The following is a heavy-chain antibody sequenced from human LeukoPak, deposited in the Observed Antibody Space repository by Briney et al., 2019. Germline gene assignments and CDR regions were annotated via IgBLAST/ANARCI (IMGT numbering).Heavy chain of an antibody. CDR3: AKDYDSSGYTDY. CDR1: GFTFSSYG. J-gene: IGHJ4*02. CDR2: IRYDGSNK. Sequence: GGSLRLSCAASGFTFSSYGMLWVRQAPGKGLEWVAFIRYDGSNKYYADSVKGRFTISRDNSKNTLYLQMNSLRAEDTAVYYCAKDYDSSGYTDYWGQGTLVTVSS. D-gene: IGHD3-22*01. V-gene: IGHV3-30*02.